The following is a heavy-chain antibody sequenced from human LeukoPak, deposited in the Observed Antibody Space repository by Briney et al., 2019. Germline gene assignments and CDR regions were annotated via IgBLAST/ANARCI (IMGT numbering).Heavy chain of an antibody. Sequence: ASVKVSCKASGYIFTNYGINWVRQAPGQGLEWMGWISAYSGNTKYTQKLQDRVTMTTDSSTSTAYMELKTLRSDDTAVYFCARAGYSRFVEGLDYWGQGTLVIVPS. CDR1: GYIFTNYG. CDR2: ISAYSGNT. D-gene: IGHD1-26*01. J-gene: IGHJ4*02. CDR3: ARAGYSRFVEGLDY. V-gene: IGHV1-18*01.